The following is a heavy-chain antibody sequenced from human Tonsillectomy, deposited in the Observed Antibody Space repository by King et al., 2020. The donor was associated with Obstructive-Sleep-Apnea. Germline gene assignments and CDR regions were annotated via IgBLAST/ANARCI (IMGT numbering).Heavy chain of an antibody. CDR2: LKADGSEK. CDR3: ARDVSTGAFDY. Sequence: VQLVESGGGLVQPGGSLRLSCAASGFTFSAYWMSWVRQAPGKGLEWVASLKADGSEKYYVDSVKGRFTISRDNAKSSLYLQMNSLRAEDTTLYYCARDVSTGAFDYWGQGTLVTVSS. J-gene: IGHJ4*02. D-gene: IGHD1-1*01. CDR1: GFTFSAYW. V-gene: IGHV3-7*01.